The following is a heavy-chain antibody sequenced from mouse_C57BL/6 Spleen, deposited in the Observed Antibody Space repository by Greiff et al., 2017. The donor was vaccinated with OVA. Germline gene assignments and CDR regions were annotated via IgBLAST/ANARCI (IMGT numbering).Heavy chain of an antibody. Sequence: QVQLQQSGAELARPGASVKMSCKASGYTFTSYTMHWVKQRPGQGLEWIGYINPSSGYTKYNQKFKDKATLTADKSSSTAYMQLSSLTSEDSAVYYCAREEGLLDAMDYWGHGTSVTVSS. CDR2: INPSSGYT. J-gene: IGHJ4*01. CDR3: AREEGLLDAMDY. V-gene: IGHV1-4*01. CDR1: GYTFTSYT. D-gene: IGHD2-3*01.